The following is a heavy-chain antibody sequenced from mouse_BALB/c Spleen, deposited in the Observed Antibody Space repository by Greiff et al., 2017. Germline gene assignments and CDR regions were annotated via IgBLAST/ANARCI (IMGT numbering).Heavy chain of an antibody. CDR1: GFSLTSYG. CDR3: AREEYGNYEDAMDY. Sequence: VQLQQSGPGLVQPSQSLSITCTVSGFSLTSYGVHWVRQSPGKGLEWLGVIWSGGSTAYNAAFISRLSISKDNSKSQVFFKMNRLQANDTAIYYGAREEYGNYEDAMDYWGQGTSVTVSS. D-gene: IGHD2-10*02. J-gene: IGHJ4*01. CDR2: IWSGGST. V-gene: IGHV2-2*02.